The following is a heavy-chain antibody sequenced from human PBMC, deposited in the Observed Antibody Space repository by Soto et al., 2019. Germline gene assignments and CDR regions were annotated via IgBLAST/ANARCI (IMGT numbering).Heavy chain of an antibody. D-gene: IGHD3-22*01. CDR2: IYYSGNT. CDR3: ARATYYYDRSGYLYYFDY. J-gene: IGHJ4*02. V-gene: IGHV4-30-4*02. CDR1: GDSISRGDYY. Sequence: PSETLSLTCTVSGDSISRGDYYWSWIRQPPGKGLEWIGCIYYSGNTYYNPSLKRRVTVSVDTSKNQFSLKLSSVTAADTAVYYCARATYYYDRSGYLYYFDYWGQGTLVTVSS.